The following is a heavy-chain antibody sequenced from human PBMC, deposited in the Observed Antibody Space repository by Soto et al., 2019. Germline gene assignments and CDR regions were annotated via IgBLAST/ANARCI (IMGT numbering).Heavy chain of an antibody. D-gene: IGHD3-22*01. Sequence: SGPTLVNPTQTLTLTCNVSGVSLSTGGVGVGWIRQPPGKALEWLALIYWDDVKTYSPSLKSRLTITKDTSKNQAVLTMTNMDPVDTATYYCAHRRFYFDTRRFDPWGPGTLVTVSS. CDR3: AHRRFYFDTRRFDP. CDR2: IYWDDVK. J-gene: IGHJ5*02. CDR1: GVSLSTGGVG. V-gene: IGHV2-5*02.